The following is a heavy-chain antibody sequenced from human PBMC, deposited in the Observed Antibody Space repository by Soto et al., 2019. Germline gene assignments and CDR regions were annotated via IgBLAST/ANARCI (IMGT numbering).Heavy chain of an antibody. Sequence: GASVNRACKAAGYTFTGYYMHWVRQAPGQELELMGWINPNSGGTNYAQKFQGWVTMTRDTSISTAYLELNSLRSDDTAGYYCASDSVRLHGMAVWGKRTTVIVYS. D-gene: IGHD3-10*01. J-gene: IGHJ6*04. CDR2: INPNSGGT. CDR3: ASDSVRLHGMAV. CDR1: GYTFTGYY. V-gene: IGHV1-2*04.